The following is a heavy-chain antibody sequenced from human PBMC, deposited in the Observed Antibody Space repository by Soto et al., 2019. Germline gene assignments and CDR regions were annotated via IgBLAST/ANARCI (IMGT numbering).Heavy chain of an antibody. CDR2: IIPIFGTA. Sequence: ASVKVSCKASGCTFSSYAISWVRQAPGQGLEWMGGIIPIFGTANYAQKFKGRVTITADKSKRTAYMELSRLRSEDTAVYYCANWNDGSNYFDYWGKGHVVTVSS. CDR3: ANWNDGSNYFDY. V-gene: IGHV1-69*06. D-gene: IGHD1-1*01. CDR1: GCTFSSYA. J-gene: IGHJ4*02.